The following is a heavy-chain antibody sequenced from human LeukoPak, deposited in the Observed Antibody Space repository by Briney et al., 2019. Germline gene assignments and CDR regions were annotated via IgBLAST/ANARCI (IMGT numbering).Heavy chain of an antibody. Sequence: KPSETLSLTCTVSGGSISSSSYYWGWIRQPAGKGLGWIGRIYTSGSTNYNPSLKSRVTISVDTSKNQFSLKLSSVTAADTAVYYCARDSSSSNYYMDVWGKGTTVTVSS. CDR1: GGSISSSSYY. J-gene: IGHJ6*03. D-gene: IGHD6-6*01. CDR2: IYTSGST. CDR3: ARDSSSSNYYMDV. V-gene: IGHV4-61*02.